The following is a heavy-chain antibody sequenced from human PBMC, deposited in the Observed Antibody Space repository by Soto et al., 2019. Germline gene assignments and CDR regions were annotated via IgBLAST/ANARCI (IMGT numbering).Heavy chain of an antibody. CDR2: INSIGGSQ. J-gene: IGHJ4*02. V-gene: IGHV3-74*01. Sequence: EVQLVESGGGLVQPGGSLRLSCAASGFTFSSYWMHWVRQAPGKGVLGVSRINSIGGSQSYADSAKGRFTISRDTAKNTLYLQMNSLRAEDTAVYYCVRTSLVVAAATREDYWGQGTLVTVSS. D-gene: IGHD2-15*01. CDR1: GFTFSSYW. CDR3: VRTSLVVAAATREDY.